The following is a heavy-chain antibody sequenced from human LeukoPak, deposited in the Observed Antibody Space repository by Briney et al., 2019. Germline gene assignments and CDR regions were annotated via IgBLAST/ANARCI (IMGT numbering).Heavy chain of an antibody. D-gene: IGHD3-3*01. CDR1: GFTFSSYA. Sequence: GGSLRLSCAASGFTFSSYAMSWVRQAPGKGLEWVSTVSGGGGTTYYADSVKGRFTISRDNSKNTLNLQMNSLRAEDTAVYYCARADDFWSGYCYWGQGTLVTVSS. CDR2: VSGGGGTT. CDR3: ARADDFWSGYCY. J-gene: IGHJ4*02. V-gene: IGHV3-23*01.